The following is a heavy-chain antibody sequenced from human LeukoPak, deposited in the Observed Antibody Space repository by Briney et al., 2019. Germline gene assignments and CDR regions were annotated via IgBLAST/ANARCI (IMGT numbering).Heavy chain of an antibody. CDR2: IYSSGST. V-gene: IGHV4-59*08. CDR1: GGSISTYY. D-gene: IGHD5-24*01. Sequence: PSETLSLTCVVSGGSISTYYWSWIRQPPGKGLEWIGYIYSSGSTNYNPSLKSRVSISVDTSKNQFSLNLNSVTAADTAVYYGSRHGRRDGPFTYWGQGTLVTVSS. CDR3: SRHGRRDGPFTY. J-gene: IGHJ4*02.